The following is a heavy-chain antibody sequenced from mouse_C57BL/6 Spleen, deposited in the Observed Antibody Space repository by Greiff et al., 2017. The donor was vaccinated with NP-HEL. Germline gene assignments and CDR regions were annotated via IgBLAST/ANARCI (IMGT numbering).Heavy chain of an antibody. J-gene: IGHJ1*03. CDR1: GYTFTSYW. CDR3: ARHYGSSYPYYWYFDV. CDR2: IDPSDSYT. Sequence: QVHVKQPGAELVRPGTSVKLSCKASGYTFTSYWMHWVKQRPGQGLEWIGVIDPSDSYTNYNQKFKGKATLTVDTSSSTAYMQLSSLTSEDSAVYYCARHYGSSYPYYWYFDVWGTGTTVTVSS. D-gene: IGHD1-1*01. V-gene: IGHV1-59*01.